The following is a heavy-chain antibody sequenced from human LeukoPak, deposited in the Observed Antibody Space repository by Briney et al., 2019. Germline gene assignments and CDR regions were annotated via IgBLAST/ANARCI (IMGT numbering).Heavy chain of an antibody. CDR2: ISGYNGNT. CDR1: GYTFTTYN. V-gene: IGHV1-18*01. J-gene: IGHJ4*02. D-gene: IGHD2-2*01. CDR3: ARVLRDVVVPAAMRGILDH. Sequence: ASVKVSCKASGYTFTTYNISWVRQAPGQGLEWMGWISGYNGNTNYAQKFQGRVTMTTDTSTNTAYMDLRSLRSDDTAVYYCARVLRDVVVPAAMRGILDHWGQGTLVTVSS.